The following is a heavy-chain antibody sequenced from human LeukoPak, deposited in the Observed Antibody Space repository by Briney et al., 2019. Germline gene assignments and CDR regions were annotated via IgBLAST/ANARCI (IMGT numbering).Heavy chain of an antibody. CDR1: GGSISRYY. V-gene: IGHV4-59*01. J-gene: IGHJ4*02. CDR2: IYYSGST. D-gene: IGHD6-13*01. CDR3: ARGGSSSWAYNFDY. Sequence: SETLSLTCTVSGGSISRYYWSWIRQPPGKGLEWIGYIYYSGSTNYNPSLKSRVTISVETSKHQFSLKLSSVTAADTAVYYCARGGSSSWAYNFDYWGQGTLVTVSS.